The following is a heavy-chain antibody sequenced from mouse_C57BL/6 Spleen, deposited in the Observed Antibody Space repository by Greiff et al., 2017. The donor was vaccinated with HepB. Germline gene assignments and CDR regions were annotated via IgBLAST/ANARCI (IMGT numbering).Heavy chain of an antibody. Sequence: EVKVVESEGGLVQPGSSMKLSCTASGFTFSDYYMAWVRQVPEKGLEWVANINYDGSSTYYLDSLKSRFIISRDNAKNILYLQMSSLKSEDTATYYCARDSSDYAMDYWGQGTSVTVSS. CDR2: INYDGSST. CDR3: ARDSSDYAMDY. CDR1: GFTFSDYY. J-gene: IGHJ4*01. D-gene: IGHD3-2*02. V-gene: IGHV5-16*01.